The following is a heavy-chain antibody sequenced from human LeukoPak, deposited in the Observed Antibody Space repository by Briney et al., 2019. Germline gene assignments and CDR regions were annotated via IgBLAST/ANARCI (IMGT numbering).Heavy chain of an antibody. J-gene: IGHJ4*02. D-gene: IGHD3-10*01. CDR3: VKGLVYYFDY. CDR2: IQYDGSNT. Sequence: GGSLRLSCAASAFTFSRYGMHWVRQAPGKGLEWVTFIQYDGSNTYYADSVKGRFTFSRDNSKNTLYLHMNSLRAEDTAVYYCVKGLVYYFDYWGQGTLVSVSS. V-gene: IGHV3-30*02. CDR1: AFTFSRYG.